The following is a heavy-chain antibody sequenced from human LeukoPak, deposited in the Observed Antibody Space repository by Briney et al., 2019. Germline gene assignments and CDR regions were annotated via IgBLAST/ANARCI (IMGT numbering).Heavy chain of an antibody. J-gene: IGHJ3*02. CDR3: ARQGGSFAFGI. D-gene: IGHD1-26*01. Sequence: SETPSLTCTVSGGSISSNYWSWIRQPPGKGLEWIGYIYNSGSTNYNPSLKSRVTISVDTSKNQFSLKLNSVTAADTAVYYCARQGGSFAFGIWGQGTMVTVSS. V-gene: IGHV4-59*08. CDR2: IYNSGST. CDR1: GGSISSNY.